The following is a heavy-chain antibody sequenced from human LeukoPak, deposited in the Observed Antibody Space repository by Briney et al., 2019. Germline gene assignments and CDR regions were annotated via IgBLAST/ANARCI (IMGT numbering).Heavy chain of an antibody. V-gene: IGHV3-21*01. D-gene: IGHD4-17*01. Sequence: GGSLRLSCAASGFTFSSYSMNWVRQAPGKGLEWVSSISSSSSYIYYADSVKGRFTISRDNAKNSLYLQMNSLRAEDTAVYYCARDATTELGTVYMDVWGKGTTVTISS. CDR2: ISSSSSYI. CDR1: GFTFSSYS. J-gene: IGHJ6*03. CDR3: ARDATTELGTVYMDV.